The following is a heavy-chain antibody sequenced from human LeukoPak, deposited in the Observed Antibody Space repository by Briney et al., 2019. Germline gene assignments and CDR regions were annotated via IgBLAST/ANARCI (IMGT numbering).Heavy chain of an antibody. Sequence: PSETLSLTCTVSGGSISSFYWSWIRQPPGKGLEWIGYIYYSGSTNYNPSLKSRVTISVDTSKNQFSLKLSSVTAADTAVYYCARDASAWRFLEWLHEAYYFDYWGQGTLVTVSS. CDR3: ARDASAWRFLEWLHEAYYFDY. CDR1: GGSISSFY. V-gene: IGHV4-59*12. J-gene: IGHJ4*02. D-gene: IGHD3-3*01. CDR2: IYYSGST.